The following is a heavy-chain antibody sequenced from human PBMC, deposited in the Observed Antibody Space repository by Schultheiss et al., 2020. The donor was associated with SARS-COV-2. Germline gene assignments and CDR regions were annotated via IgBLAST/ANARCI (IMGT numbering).Heavy chain of an antibody. CDR1: GYPFADYY. J-gene: IGHJ4*02. Sequence: ASVKVSCKASGYPFADYYVHWVRQAPGQGGFEWMGWIVPRSGGTVFAQKFQGRVTMTTATSVSTVYMQLSRLTSDDTAVYYCARGFMDSSGRKCLDSWGQGTLVTVSS. CDR2: IVPRSGGT. V-gene: IGHV1-2*02. D-gene: IGHD3-22*01. CDR3: ARGFMDSSGRKCLDS.